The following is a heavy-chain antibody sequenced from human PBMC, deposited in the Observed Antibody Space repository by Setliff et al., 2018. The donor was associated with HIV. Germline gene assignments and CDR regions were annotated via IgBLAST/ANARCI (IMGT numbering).Heavy chain of an antibody. V-gene: IGHV3-11*04. J-gene: IGHJ5*02. D-gene: IGHD1-26*01. Sequence: GSLRLSCAASGFTFSDYYMNWVRQTPGKGLEWVSSISSSSTIYNADSVKGRFTFSRDNAKNSLYLQMNSLRAEDTAVYYCARDHLGARVLGGWFDPWGQGTLVTVSS. CDR2: ISSSSTI. CDR1: GFTFSDYY. CDR3: ARDHLGARVLGGWFDP.